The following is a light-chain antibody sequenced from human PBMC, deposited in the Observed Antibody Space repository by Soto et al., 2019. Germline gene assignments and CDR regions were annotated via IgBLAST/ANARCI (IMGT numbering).Light chain of an antibody. Sequence: QSALTQPASVSGSPGQSITISCTGTSSDVGGYNYVSWYQHHPGKAPKLMIYEVSKRPSGVPDRFSGSKSGNTASLTVSGLQAEDEAHYYCSSYAGSNNLGVFGGGTKLTVL. CDR2: EVS. CDR3: SSYAGSNNLGV. J-gene: IGLJ3*02. CDR1: SSDVGGYNY. V-gene: IGLV2-8*01.